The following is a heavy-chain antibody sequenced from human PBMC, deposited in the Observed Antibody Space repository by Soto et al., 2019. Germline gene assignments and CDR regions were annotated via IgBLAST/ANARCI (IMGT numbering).Heavy chain of an antibody. J-gene: IGHJ4*02. CDR1: GGSVSSGSYY. CDR2: IYYSGST. V-gene: IGHV4-61*01. CDR3: ARRYCSGESCYFDY. D-gene: IGHD2-15*01. Sequence: QVQLQESGPGLVKPSETLSLTCTVSGGSVSSGSYYWSWIRQPPGKGLEWIGYIYYSGSTNYNPSRKSRVTMSVDMSKNQFSLRLSSVTAADTAVYFCARRYCSGESCYFDYWGQGTLVTVSS.